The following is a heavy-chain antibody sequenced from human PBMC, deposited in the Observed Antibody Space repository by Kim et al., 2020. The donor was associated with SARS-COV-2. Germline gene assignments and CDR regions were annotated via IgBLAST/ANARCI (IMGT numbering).Heavy chain of an antibody. J-gene: IGHJ5*02. CDR3: AGGGRLAGFQLQLVRDDL. D-gene: IGHD6-13*01. CDR2: IYHSRGT. Sequence: SETLSLTCAVSGGSISKGCWWSWVRQPPGRGLVWLAEIYHSRGTNYNPSLQSRVTIAVDKSKNHFSLKLPSVTAADTAVYYCAGGGRLAGFQLQLVRDDLWGQGTLVTVST. V-gene: IGHV4-4*02. CDR1: GGSISKGCW.